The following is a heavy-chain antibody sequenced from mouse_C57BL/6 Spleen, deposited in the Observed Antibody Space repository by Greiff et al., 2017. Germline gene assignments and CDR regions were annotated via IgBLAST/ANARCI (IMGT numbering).Heavy chain of an antibody. CDR1: GYTFTDYE. Sequence: QVQLQQSGAELVRPGASVTLSCKASGYTFTDYEMHWVKQTPVHGLEWIGAIDPETGGTAYNQKFKGKAILTADKSSSTAYMELRSLTSEDSAVYYCTRWGPTIVTFDYWGQGTTLTVSS. D-gene: IGHD2-5*01. CDR2: IDPETGGT. J-gene: IGHJ2*01. V-gene: IGHV1-15*01. CDR3: TRWGPTIVTFDY.